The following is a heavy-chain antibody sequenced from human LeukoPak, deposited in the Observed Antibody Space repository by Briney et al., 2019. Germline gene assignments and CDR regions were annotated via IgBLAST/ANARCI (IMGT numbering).Heavy chain of an antibody. CDR1: GVSINTYF. V-gene: IGHV4-59*12. CDR3: ARAYSYYYHSSGFYAPKYFQH. CDR2: VYYNGIT. J-gene: IGHJ1*01. Sequence: SETLSLTCTVSGVSINTYFWSWIRQPPGKGLEWIGYVYYNGITNYNPSLKSRVSISLDTSKNQFSLQLTSVTAADTAVYYCARAYSYYYHSSGFYAPKYFQHWGQGTLVTVSS. D-gene: IGHD3-22*01.